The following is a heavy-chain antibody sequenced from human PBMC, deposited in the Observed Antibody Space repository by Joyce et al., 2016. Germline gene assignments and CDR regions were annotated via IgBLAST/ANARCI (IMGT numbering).Heavy chain of an antibody. CDR3: ARESLLQGFFNY. CDR2: IRQDGSEK. V-gene: IGHV3-7*01. J-gene: IGHJ4*02. D-gene: IGHD2-21*01. CDR1: GFHFSGYW. Sequence: EVQLVESGGGLVQPGGSLRLSCAASGFHFSGYWMSWVRQAPGKGLEWVANIRQDGSEKYYLDSVKGRFTISRDNAKNSLYLQMSSLRAEDTAVYYCARESLLQGFFNYWGQGTLVTVSS.